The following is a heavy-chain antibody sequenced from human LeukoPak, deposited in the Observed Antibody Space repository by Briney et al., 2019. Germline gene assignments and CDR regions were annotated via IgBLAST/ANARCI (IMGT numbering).Heavy chain of an antibody. CDR2: ISSSSTYI. V-gene: IGHV3-21*01. J-gene: IGHJ4*02. CDR3: ARDGYSSPSFDF. Sequence: GGSLRLSCAASGFIFSSYNMNWVRQAPGKGLEWVSSISSSSTYIYYGDSVKGRFSISRDNAKNSLYLQMNSLRAEDTAVYYCARDGYSSPSFDFWGQGTLVTVSS. CDR1: GFIFSSYN. D-gene: IGHD6-6*01.